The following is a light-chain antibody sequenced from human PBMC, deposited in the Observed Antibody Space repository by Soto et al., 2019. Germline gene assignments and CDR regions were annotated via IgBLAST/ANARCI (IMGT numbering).Light chain of an antibody. CDR3: CSHAGNNNYV. CDR1: SSDVGYYDY. V-gene: IGLV2-8*01. CDR2: AVS. Sequence: QSVLTQPPSASGFPGQSVTISCTGTSSDVGYYDYVSWYQQHPGKAPKLIIYAVSNRPSGVPDRFSGSKSGNTASLTISGLRAEDEADYYCCSHAGNNNYVFGTGTKVTVL. J-gene: IGLJ1*01.